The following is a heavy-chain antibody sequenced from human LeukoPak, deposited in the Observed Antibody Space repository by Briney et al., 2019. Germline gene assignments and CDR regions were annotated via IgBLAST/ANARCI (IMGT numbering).Heavy chain of an antibody. CDR1: GFTFSSYG. CDR2: ISGSGGST. CDR3: ARRLGDYNDY. V-gene: IGHV3-23*01. Sequence: GGSLRLSCAASGFTFSSYGMSWVRQAPGKGLEWVSAISGSGGSTYYADSVKGRFTISRDNSKNALYLQMNSLRAEDTAVYYCARRLGDYNDYWGQGTLVTVSS. D-gene: IGHD4-17*01. J-gene: IGHJ4*02.